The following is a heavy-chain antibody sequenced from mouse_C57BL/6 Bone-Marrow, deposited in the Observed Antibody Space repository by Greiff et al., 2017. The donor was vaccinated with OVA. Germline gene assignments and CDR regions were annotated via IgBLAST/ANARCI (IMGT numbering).Heavy chain of an antibody. J-gene: IGHJ4*01. V-gene: IGHV5-4*01. CDR2: ISDGGSYT. CDR3: ARDRDDYDVGYAMDY. Sequence: EVHLVESGGGLVKPGGSLKLSCAASGFTFSSYAMSWVRQTPEKRLEWVATISDGGSYTYYPDNVKGRFTISRDNAKNNLYLQMSHLKSEDTAMYYCARDRDDYDVGYAMDYWGQGTSVTVSS. CDR1: GFTFSSYA. D-gene: IGHD2-4*01.